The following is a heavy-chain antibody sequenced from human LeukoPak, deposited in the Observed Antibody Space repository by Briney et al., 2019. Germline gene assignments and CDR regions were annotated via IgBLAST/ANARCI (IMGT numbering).Heavy chain of an antibody. CDR1: GGSISSYY. V-gene: IGHV4-59*01. D-gene: IGHD6-19*01. Sequence: SETLSLTCTVSGGSISSYYWSWIRQSPGKGLEWIGYIYYSGSTNYNPSLKSRVTISVDTSKNQFSLKLSSVTAADTAVYYCARVGGSGSTGLDYWGQGTLVTVS. CDR2: IYYSGST. J-gene: IGHJ4*02. CDR3: ARVGGSGSTGLDY.